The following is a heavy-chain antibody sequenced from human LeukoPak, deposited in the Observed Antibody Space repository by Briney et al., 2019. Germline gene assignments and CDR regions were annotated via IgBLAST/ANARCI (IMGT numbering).Heavy chain of an antibody. CDR3: ARSAAIRNKNYYYYYGMDV. J-gene: IGHJ6*02. CDR1: GFTFSSYW. Sequence: GGSLRLSCAASGFTFSSYWMSWVRQAPGKGLEWAANIKQDGSEKYYVDSVKGRFTISRDNAKNSLYLKMNSLRAEDTAVYYWARSAAIRNKNYYYYYGMDVWGQGTTVTVSS. CDR2: IKQDGSEK. D-gene: IGHD2-2*02. V-gene: IGHV3-7*01.